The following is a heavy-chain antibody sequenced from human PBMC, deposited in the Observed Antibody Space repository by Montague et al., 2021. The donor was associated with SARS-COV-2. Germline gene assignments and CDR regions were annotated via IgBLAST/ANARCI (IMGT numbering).Heavy chain of an antibody. CDR1: GGSINGYY. CDR3: ARRLGGSGWLDY. D-gene: IGHD6-25*01. V-gene: IGHV4-4*08. CDR2: IHSSGST. Sequence: SETLSLTCTVSGGSINGYYWTWIRQPPGKGLEWIGNIHSSGSTYYKSRVTISVDTSKNQFSLKVTSVTAADTAVYYCARRLGGSGWLDYWGQGTLVTVSS. J-gene: IGHJ4*02.